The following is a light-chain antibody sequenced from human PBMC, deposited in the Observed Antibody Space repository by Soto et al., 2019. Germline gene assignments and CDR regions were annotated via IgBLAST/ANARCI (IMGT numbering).Light chain of an antibody. J-gene: IGKJ1*01. CDR2: GAS. CDR1: QRVSSSY. V-gene: IGKV3-20*01. CDR3: QQYGSSPQT. Sequence: EIVLTQSPGTLSLSPGERATLSCRASQRVSSSYLAWYQQKPGQAPRLLIYGASSRATGIPDGFSGSGSGTDFNLTISRLEPEDFAVYYYQQYGSSPQTFGQRTQVEIK.